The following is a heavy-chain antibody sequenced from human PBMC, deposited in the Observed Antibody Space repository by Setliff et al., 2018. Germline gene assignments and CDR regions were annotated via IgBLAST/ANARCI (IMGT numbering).Heavy chain of an antibody. CDR3: VRDRTAYSYGLDV. V-gene: IGHV4-59*01. Sequence: SETLSLTCTVSGGSISPYFWSWIRQPPGKGLKWIGYIYHNGNTNFNPSLKTRVTMSVDTSKNQFALNLRSVTAADTAVYYCVRDRTAYSYGLDVWGQGTTVTVSS. CDR1: GGSISPYF. J-gene: IGHJ6*02. D-gene: IGHD5-18*01. CDR2: IYHNGNT.